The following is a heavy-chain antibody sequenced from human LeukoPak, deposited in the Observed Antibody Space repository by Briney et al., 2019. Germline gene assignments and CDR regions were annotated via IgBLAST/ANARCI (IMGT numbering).Heavy chain of an antibody. CDR1: GYTFTSYY. CDR3: VRSSYGLNPDY. V-gene: IGHV1-46*01. CDR2: IHPSVGST. D-gene: IGHD5-18*01. Sequence: ASVKVSCKASGYTFTSYYMHWVRQAPGQGLEWMGVIHPSVGSTTYAQKFQGRVTMTWDTATSTVYMELSSLRSEATAVYYCVRSSYGLNPDYWGQGTLVTVSS. J-gene: IGHJ4*02.